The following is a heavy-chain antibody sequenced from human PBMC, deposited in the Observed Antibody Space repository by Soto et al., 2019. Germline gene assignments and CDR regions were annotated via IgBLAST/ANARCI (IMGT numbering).Heavy chain of an antibody. CDR3: ARMATFGSLNWFDP. D-gene: IGHD3-16*01. CDR1: GYSFTNND. J-gene: IGHJ5*02. V-gene: IGHV1-8*01. CDR2: MNPGSGDT. Sequence: GASVKVSCKASGYSFTNNDVNWVRQATGQGLEWMGWMNPGSGDTGYLQKFQGRVTMTRDTYIATAYMELSSLRSDDTAIYYCARMATFGSLNWFDPWGQGSLVTVSS.